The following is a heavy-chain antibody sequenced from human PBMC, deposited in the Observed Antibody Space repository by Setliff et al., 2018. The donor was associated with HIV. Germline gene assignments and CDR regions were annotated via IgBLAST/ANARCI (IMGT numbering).Heavy chain of an antibody. Sequence: SETLSLTCTVSGDSISTDYWTWIRQPPGKGLEWIGYIYNSASTSYNPSLKSRVTISVDTSRNQFSLNLSSVTAADTAVYYCARFPLLHKNAFDIWGQGTMVTV. J-gene: IGHJ3*02. CDR3: ARFPLLHKNAFDI. CDR2: IYNSAST. CDR1: GDSISTDY. V-gene: IGHV4-59*01. D-gene: IGHD2-15*01.